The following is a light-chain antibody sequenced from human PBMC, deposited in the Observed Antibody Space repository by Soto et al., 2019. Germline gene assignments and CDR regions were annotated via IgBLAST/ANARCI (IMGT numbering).Light chain of an antibody. J-gene: IGLJ1*01. CDR2: DVS. V-gene: IGLV2-11*01. CDR3: CSYAGSYTYV. Sequence: QSALTQPLSVSGSPGQSVTISCTGTSSDVGGYNYVSWYQQHPGKAPQLLIYDVSKRPSGFPDHFSGSKSGNTASLTISGLQAEDEADYYCCSYAGSYTYVFGTGTKLTVL. CDR1: SSDVGGYNY.